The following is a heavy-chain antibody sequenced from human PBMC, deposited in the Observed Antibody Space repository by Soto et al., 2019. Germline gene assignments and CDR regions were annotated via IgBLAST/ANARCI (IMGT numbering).Heavy chain of an antibody. CDR1: GFTFSKSW. CDR2: IRSNADGGTV. D-gene: IGHD3-10*01. V-gene: IGHV3-15*01. CDR3: TAAGVRGVVMSGMDV. J-gene: IGHJ6*02. Sequence: DVQLVESGGGLVKPGGSLRLSCRTSGFTFSKSWMRWVRQAPGEGLEWVGRIRSNADGGTVEYAAPVKGRFIISRDDPTSSLYLQMNSLDSEDTGVYYCTAAGVRGVVMSGMDVWGQGTAVTVSS.